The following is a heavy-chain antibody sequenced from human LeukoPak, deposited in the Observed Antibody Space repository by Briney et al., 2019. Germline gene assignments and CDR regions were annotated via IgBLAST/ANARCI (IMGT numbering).Heavy chain of an antibody. Sequence: PGGSLRLSCAASGFTFSSYAMSWVRQPPGKGLEWVSAISGSGGSTYYADSVKGRFTISRDNSKNTLYLQMNSLRAEDTAVYYCAKLEYCSSSHFDYWGQGTLVTVSS. CDR3: AKLEYCSSSHFDY. V-gene: IGHV3-23*01. CDR2: ISGSGGST. CDR1: GFTFSSYA. J-gene: IGHJ4*02. D-gene: IGHD6-6*01.